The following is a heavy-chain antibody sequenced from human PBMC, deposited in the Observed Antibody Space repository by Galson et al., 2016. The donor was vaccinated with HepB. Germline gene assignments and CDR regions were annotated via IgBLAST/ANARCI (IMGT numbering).Heavy chain of an antibody. CDR3: ARTVSIAAAGGADY. Sequence: QSVAEVKKPGESLKISCKGSGYSFTTYWIGWVRQMPGKGLEWVGMIYPGDSDTRYSPSFQGQVTISADQSINTAYLQWSSLKASDTAMYYCARTVSIAAAGGADYWGQGTLVTVSS. V-gene: IGHV5-51*01. D-gene: IGHD6-13*01. CDR2: IYPGDSDT. J-gene: IGHJ4*02. CDR1: GYSFTTYW.